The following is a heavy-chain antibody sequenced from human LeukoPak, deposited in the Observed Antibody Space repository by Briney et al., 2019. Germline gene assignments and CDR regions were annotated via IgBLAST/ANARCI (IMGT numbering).Heavy chain of an antibody. V-gene: IGHV3-23*01. CDR2: ISGSGGST. Sequence: PGGSLRLSCAASGFTFSSYAMSWVRQAPGKGLEWVSAISGSGGSTYYADSVKGRFTISRDNSKNTLYLQMNSLRAEDTAVYYCARDRRGYGYFDYWGQGTLVTVSS. D-gene: IGHD3-16*01. CDR3: ARDRRGYGYFDY. J-gene: IGHJ4*02. CDR1: GFTFSSYA.